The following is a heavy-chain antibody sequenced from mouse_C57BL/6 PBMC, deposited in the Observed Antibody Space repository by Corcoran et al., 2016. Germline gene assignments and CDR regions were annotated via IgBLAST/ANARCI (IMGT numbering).Heavy chain of an antibody. J-gene: IGHJ2*01. CDR2: INPNNGGT. V-gene: IGHV1-26*01. D-gene: IGHD2-4*01. CDR1: GYTFTDYY. Sequence: EVQLQQYGPELVKPGASVKISCKASGYTFTDYYMNWVKQSHGKSLEWIGDINPNNGGTSYNQKFKGKATLTVDKSSSTAYMELRSLTSEDSAVYYCARWDYDYDGYYFDYWGQGTTLTVSS. CDR3: ARWDYDYDGYYFDY.